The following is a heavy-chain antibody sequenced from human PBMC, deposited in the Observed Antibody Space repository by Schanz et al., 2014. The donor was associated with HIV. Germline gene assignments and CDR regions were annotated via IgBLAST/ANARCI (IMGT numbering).Heavy chain of an antibody. D-gene: IGHD5-18*01. V-gene: IGHV3-21*01. Sequence: VQLVESGGGVVQPGTSLGLSCTASGFAFSRYTMNWVRQAPGKGPEWISSISSSGSYIFYADSLKGRFTISRDNAKNSLSLHIDSLRAEDTAVYYCAREGATGYITYWGQGTLVTVSS. J-gene: IGHJ4*02. CDR3: AREGATGYITY. CDR2: ISSSGSYI. CDR1: GFAFSRYT.